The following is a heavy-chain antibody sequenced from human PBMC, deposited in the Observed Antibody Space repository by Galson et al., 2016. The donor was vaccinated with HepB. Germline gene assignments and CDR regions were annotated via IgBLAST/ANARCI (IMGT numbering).Heavy chain of an antibody. Sequence: SLRLSCAASGFTFDDCAMHWVRQVPGKGLEWVSGISWNSGILGYADSVKGRFTISRDNAKNSLYLQMNSLRAENTALYYCAKDGDWLANHPGGDYYYYGMDVWGQGTTVTVSS. CDR1: GFTFDDCA. CDR2: ISWNSGIL. CDR3: AKDGDWLANHPGGDYYYYGMDV. V-gene: IGHV3-9*01. J-gene: IGHJ6*02. D-gene: IGHD1-14*01.